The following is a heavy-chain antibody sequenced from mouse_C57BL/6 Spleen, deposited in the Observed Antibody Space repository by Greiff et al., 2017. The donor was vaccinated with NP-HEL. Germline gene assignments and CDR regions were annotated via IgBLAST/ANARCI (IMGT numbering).Heavy chain of an antibody. Sequence: VQLQQSGAELARPGASVKLSCKASGYTFTSYGISWVKQRTGQGLEWIGEIYPRSGNTYYNEKFKGKATLTADKSSSTAYMKLRSLTSEDSAVYFCARERLITTVVAPFDYWGQGTTLTVSS. D-gene: IGHD1-1*01. V-gene: IGHV1-81*01. CDR3: ARERLITTVVAPFDY. CDR2: IYPRSGNT. J-gene: IGHJ2*01. CDR1: GYTFTSYG.